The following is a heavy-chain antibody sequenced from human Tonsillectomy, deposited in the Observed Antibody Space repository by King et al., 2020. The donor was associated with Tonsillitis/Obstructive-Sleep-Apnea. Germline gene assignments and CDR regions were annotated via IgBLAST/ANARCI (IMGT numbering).Heavy chain of an antibody. D-gene: IGHD2-2*01. CDR1: GGTFSSDA. V-gene: IGHV1-69*12. Sequence: QLVQSGDEVKKPGSSVKVSCKASGGTFSSDAITWVRQAPGQGLEWMGGIIPIFDTANYAQKFQGRVTITADESTSTAYMALSSLRSEDTAVYYCARGAKGYCSSTSSYQPLDYWGQGTLVIVSS. CDR2: IIPIFDTA. CDR3: ARGAKGYCSSTSSYQPLDY. J-gene: IGHJ4*02.